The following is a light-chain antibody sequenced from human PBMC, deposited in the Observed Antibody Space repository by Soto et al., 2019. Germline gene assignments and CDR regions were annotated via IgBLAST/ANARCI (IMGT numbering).Light chain of an antibody. CDR2: GNN. V-gene: IGLV1-40*01. CDR1: SSNIGASYE. Sequence: QSVLTQPPSVSGAPGQRVTISCTGSSSNIGASYEVHWYQQLPGRAPKLLIYGNNNRPSGVHDRFSGSKSGTSGSLAITGLQAEDAADYYCQSYDSSLSGYVFGTGTKLTVL. CDR3: QSYDSSLSGYV. J-gene: IGLJ1*01.